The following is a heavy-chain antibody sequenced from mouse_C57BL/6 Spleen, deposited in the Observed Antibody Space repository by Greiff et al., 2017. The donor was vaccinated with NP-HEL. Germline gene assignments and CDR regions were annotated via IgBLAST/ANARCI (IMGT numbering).Heavy chain of an antibody. CDR2: IRSKSSNYAT. V-gene: IGHV10-3*01. CDR3: VRDGFYDGYYGAMDY. D-gene: IGHD2-3*01. J-gene: IGHJ4*01. Sequence: GGGLVQPKGSLKLSCAASGFTFNPYAMHWVRQAPGKGLEWVARIRSKSSNYATYYADSVKDRFTISRDDSQSMLYLQMNNLKTEDTAMYYCVRDGFYDGYYGAMDYWGQGTSVTVSS. CDR1: GFTFNPYA.